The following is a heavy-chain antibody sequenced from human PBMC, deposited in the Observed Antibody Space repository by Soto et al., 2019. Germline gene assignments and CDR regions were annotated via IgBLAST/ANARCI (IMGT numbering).Heavy chain of an antibody. CDR1: GNTVPNYA. CDR2: INGGNGNT. J-gene: IGHJ6*02. D-gene: IGHD3-16*02. V-gene: IGHV1-3*01. Sequence: ASVKVSCKASGNTVPNYAIHWVRQAPGQRLEWMGWINGGNGNTYYSEHFQGRVTFTRDTSAGTVYMQLSSLTSEDTAVYYCARVTYYDYVWGSYRYPPYYYYGMDVWGQGTTVTVSS. CDR3: ARVTYYDYVWGSYRYPPYYYYGMDV.